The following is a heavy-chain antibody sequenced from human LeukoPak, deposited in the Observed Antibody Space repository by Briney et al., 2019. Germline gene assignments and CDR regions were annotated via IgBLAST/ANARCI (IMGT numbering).Heavy chain of an antibody. D-gene: IGHD3-10*01. CDR1: GFTFSSYA. Sequence: GGSLRLSCAASGFTFSSYAMSWVRQAPGKGLEWVSAISGSGGSTYYADSVKGRFTISRDNSKNTLYLQMNSLRAEDTAVYYCAKDRAGLLWFGEMGSWFDPWGQGTLVTVSS. CDR2: ISGSGGST. CDR3: AKDRAGLLWFGEMGSWFDP. V-gene: IGHV3-23*01. J-gene: IGHJ5*02.